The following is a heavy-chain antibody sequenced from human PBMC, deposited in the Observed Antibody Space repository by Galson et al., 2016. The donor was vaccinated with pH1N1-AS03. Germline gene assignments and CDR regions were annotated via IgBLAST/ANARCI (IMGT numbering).Heavy chain of an antibody. CDR3: ARQIKGGMDV. J-gene: IGHJ6*02. V-gene: IGHV6-1*01. CDR2: TYYRSKWFN. D-gene: IGHD5-24*01. Sequence: CAISGDSVSSNSVAWNWIRQSPSRGLEWLGRTYYRSKWFNEYPASVKSRITINSDTSKNQFSLQLNSVTPEDTARYFCARQIKGGMDVWGHGTTVTVSS. CDR1: GDSVSSNSVA.